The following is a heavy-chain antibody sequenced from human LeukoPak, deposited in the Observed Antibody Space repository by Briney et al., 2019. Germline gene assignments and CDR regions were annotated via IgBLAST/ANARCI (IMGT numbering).Heavy chain of an antibody. V-gene: IGHV4-4*07. CDR2: IYTSGST. Sequence: SETLSLTCTVSGGPISSYYWSWIRQPAGKGLEWIGRIYTSGSTNYNPSLKSRVTMSVDTSKNQFSLKLSSVTAADTAVYYCARDGAYCGGDCYSRDAFDIWGQGTLVTVSS. D-gene: IGHD2-21*02. J-gene: IGHJ3*02. CDR1: GGPISSYY. CDR3: ARDGAYCGGDCYSRDAFDI.